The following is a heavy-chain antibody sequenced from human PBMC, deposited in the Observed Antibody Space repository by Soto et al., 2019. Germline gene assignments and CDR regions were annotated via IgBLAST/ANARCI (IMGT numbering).Heavy chain of an antibody. CDR1: GYTFTSYA. V-gene: IGHV1-3*01. CDR2: INAGNGNT. J-gene: IGHJ3*02. CDR3: ARDFIRGIVTPVDAFDI. Sequence: ASVKVSCKASGYTFTSYAMHWVRQAPGQRLEWMGWINAGNGNTKYSQKFQGRVTITRDPSASTAYMELSSLRSEDTAVYYCARDFIRGIVTPVDAFDIWGQGTMVTVSS. D-gene: IGHD3-10*01.